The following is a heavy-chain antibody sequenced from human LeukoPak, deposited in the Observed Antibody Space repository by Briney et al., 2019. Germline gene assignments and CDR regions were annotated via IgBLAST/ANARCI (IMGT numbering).Heavy chain of an antibody. CDR1: RFTFSNYW. Sequence: GGSLRLSCAASRFTFSNYWMAWVRQAPGKGLEWVANIKQDGTEIYYVDSVKGRFTISRDNAKNSLYLQMNSLRAEDTAVYYCARGIGGGLFDYWGQGTLVTVSS. CDR2: IKQDGTEI. CDR3: ARGIGGGLFDY. V-gene: IGHV3-7*01. D-gene: IGHD3-10*01. J-gene: IGHJ4*02.